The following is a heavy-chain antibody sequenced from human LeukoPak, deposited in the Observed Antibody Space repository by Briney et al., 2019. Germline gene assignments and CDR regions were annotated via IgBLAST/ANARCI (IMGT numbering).Heavy chain of an antibody. V-gene: IGHV3-7*01. D-gene: IGHD3-10*01. CDR3: ARLSAMVRGPEDIFYFEY. CDR1: GFSFSTYW. J-gene: IGHJ4*02. Sequence: QSWGSLRLSCETSGFSFSTYWMSWVRQAPGKGLEWVANIRQDGSEKYYADSVKGRFTISRDIAKQSVFLQMNSLRAEDTALYYCARLSAMVRGPEDIFYFEYWGLGTLVTVSS. CDR2: IRQDGSEK.